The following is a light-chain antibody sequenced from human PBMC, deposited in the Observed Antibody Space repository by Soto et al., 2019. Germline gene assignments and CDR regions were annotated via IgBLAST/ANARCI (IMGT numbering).Light chain of an antibody. J-gene: IGKJ1*01. Sequence: DIQMTQSPSTLSASVGGRVTITCRASQSVGTWVAWYQQKPGKAPKLLIYGASNLESGVPSRFSGSGSGTDFTLTISSLQPEDFATYYCQQSYSTPWTFGQGTKVDIK. CDR1: QSVGTW. CDR2: GAS. CDR3: QQSYSTPWT. V-gene: IGKV1-39*01.